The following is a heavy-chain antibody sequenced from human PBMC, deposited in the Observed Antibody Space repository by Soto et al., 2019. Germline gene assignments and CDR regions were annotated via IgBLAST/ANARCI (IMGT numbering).Heavy chain of an antibody. D-gene: IGHD6-13*01. J-gene: IGHJ5*02. V-gene: IGHV1-69*12. CDR3: ASQKNPLSSSWNWFDP. CDR2: IIPIFGTA. CDR1: GGTFSSYA. Sequence: QVQLVQSGAEVKKPGSSVKVSCKASGGTFSSYAISWVRQAPGQGLEWMGGIIPIFGTANYAQKFQGRVTITADESTSTAYMELSSLRSEDTAVYYCASQKNPLSSSWNWFDPWGQGTLVTVSS.